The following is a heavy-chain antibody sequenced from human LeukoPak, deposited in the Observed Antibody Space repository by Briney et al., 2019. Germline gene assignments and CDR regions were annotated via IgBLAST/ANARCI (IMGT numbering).Heavy chain of an antibody. V-gene: IGHV3-64D*06. CDR3: VKDLGSPMGVVVAADGAFDI. J-gene: IGHJ3*02. Sequence: GGSLRLSCSASGFTFSSYAMHWVRQAPGKGLEYVSAISSNGGSTYYADSVKGRLTISSDNSKNTLYLQMSSLRAEDTAVYYCVKDLGSPMGVVVAADGAFDIWGQGTMVTVSS. D-gene: IGHD2-15*01. CDR1: GFTFSSYA. CDR2: ISSNGGST.